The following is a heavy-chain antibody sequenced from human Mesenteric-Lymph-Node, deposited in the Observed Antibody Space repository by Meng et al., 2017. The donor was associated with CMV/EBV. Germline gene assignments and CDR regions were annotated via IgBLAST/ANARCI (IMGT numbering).Heavy chain of an antibody. V-gene: IGHV3-13*01. D-gene: IGHD1-1*01. J-gene: IGHJ6*02. CDR2: IGTAGDT. Sequence: GESLKISCAASGFTFGSYDMHWVRQAAGKGLEWVSAIGTAGDTYYPGSVKGRFTISRENAKNSLYLQMNSLRAGDTAVYYCARSMMELERDYYYYYGMDVWGQGTTVTVSS. CDR3: ARSMMELERDYYYYYGMDV. CDR1: GFTFGSYD.